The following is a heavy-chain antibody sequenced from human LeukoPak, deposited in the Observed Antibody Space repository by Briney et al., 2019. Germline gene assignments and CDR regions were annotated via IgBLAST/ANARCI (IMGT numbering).Heavy chain of an antibody. D-gene: IGHD3-9*01. CDR1: GYTLTELS. Sequence: ASVKVSCKVSGYTLTELSMHWLRQAPGKGLEWMGGFDPEDGETIYAQKFQGRVTMTEDTSTDTAYMELSSLRSEDTAVYYCASELRYFDWLLYKPRREYFQHWGQGTLVTVSS. CDR2: FDPEDGET. J-gene: IGHJ1*01. CDR3: ASELRYFDWLLYKPRREYFQH. V-gene: IGHV1-24*01.